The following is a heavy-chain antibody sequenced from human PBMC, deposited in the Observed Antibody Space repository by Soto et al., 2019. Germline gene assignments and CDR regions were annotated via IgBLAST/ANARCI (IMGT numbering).Heavy chain of an antibody. CDR2: ISYDGSNK. V-gene: IGHV3-30*18. D-gene: IGHD5-18*01. CDR1: GFTFSSYG. Sequence: QVQLVESGGGVVQPGRSLRLSCAASGFTFSSYGMHWVRQAPGKGLEWVAVISYDGSNKYYADSVKGRFTISRDNSKNTLYLQMNSLRAEDTAVYYCAKDLYSYGNMFDYWGQGTLVTVSS. J-gene: IGHJ4*02. CDR3: AKDLYSYGNMFDY.